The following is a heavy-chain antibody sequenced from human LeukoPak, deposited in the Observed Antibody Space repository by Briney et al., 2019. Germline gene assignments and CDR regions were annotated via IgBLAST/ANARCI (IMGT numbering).Heavy chain of an antibody. D-gene: IGHD3-22*01. CDR3: AKWNSGYNAFDD. CDR1: GGSISSYY. Sequence: SETLSLTCTVSGGSISSYYWSWIRQPAGKGLEWIGRIYTSGSTNYNPSLESRVTMSVDTSRNQFSLKLTSVTAADTAVYYCAKWNSGYNAFDDWGQGTLVTISS. J-gene: IGHJ4*02. CDR2: IYTSGST. V-gene: IGHV4-4*07.